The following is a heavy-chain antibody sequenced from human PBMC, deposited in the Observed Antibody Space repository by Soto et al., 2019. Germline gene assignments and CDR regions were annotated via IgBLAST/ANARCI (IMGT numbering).Heavy chain of an antibody. J-gene: IGHJ4*02. CDR2: ISAYNGNT. D-gene: IGHD3-16*02. CDR1: GYTFTRYG. CDR3: ARDPERIMITFGGVIVPKIFDY. Sequence: VASVKVACKASGYTFTRYGISWVRQAPGQALEWMGWISAYNGNTNYAQKLQGRVTMTTDTSTSTAYMELRSLRSDDTAVYYCARDPERIMITFGGVIVPKIFDYWGQGTLVTVSS. V-gene: IGHV1-18*01.